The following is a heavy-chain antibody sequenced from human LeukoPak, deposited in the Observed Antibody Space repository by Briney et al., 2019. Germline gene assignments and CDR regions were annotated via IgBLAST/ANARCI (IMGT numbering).Heavy chain of an antibody. CDR3: ASSSSLILFSYYYYGMDV. CDR2: IIPILGIA. Sequence: SVKVSCKASGGTFSSYAISWVRQAPGQGLEWMGRIIPILGIANYAQKFQGRVTITADKSTSTAYMELSSLRSEDTAVYYCASSSSLILFSYYYYGMDVWGQGTTVTVSS. D-gene: IGHD6-13*01. CDR1: GGTFSSYA. J-gene: IGHJ6*02. V-gene: IGHV1-69*04.